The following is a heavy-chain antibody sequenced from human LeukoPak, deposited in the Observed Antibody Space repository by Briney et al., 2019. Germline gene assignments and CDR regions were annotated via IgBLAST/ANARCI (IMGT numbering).Heavy chain of an antibody. D-gene: IGHD2-21*01. V-gene: IGHV3-7*01. J-gene: IGHJ4*02. CDR1: GFTFSNYW. CDR2: IKEDGSEK. Sequence: PGGSLRLSCAASGFTFSNYWMSWVRQAPGKGLEWVANIKEDGSEKYYVDSVKGRFTISRDNAKNSLYLQMNSLRAEDSAVYYCARGRYSSDYWGQGTLVTVSS. CDR3: ARGRYSSDY.